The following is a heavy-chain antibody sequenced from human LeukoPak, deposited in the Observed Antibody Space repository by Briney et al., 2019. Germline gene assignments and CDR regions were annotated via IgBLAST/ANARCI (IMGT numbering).Heavy chain of an antibody. CDR3: AKDRLIAATGSDAFDI. CDR1: GFTFSSYA. J-gene: IGHJ3*02. Sequence: GRSLRLSCAASGFTFSSYAMHWARQAPGKGLEWVAFIRYDGSNKYYADSVKGRFTISRDNSKNTLYLQMNSLRAEDTAVYYCAKDRLIAATGSDAFDIWGQGTMVTVSS. CDR2: IRYDGSNK. D-gene: IGHD6-6*01. V-gene: IGHV3-30*02.